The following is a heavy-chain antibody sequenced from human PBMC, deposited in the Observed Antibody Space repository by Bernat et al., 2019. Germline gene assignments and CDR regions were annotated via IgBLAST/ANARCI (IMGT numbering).Heavy chain of an antibody. V-gene: IGHV6-1*01. CDR1: GDSVSSTGAT. CDR2: TYYRSKWYN. D-gene: IGHD3-10*01. J-gene: IGHJ5*02. Sequence: QVQLQQSSPGPVKPSQTLSLTCAISGDSVSSTGATWNWIRQSPSGGLEWLGRTYYRSKWYNDYAVSVKSRITINPDTSKNQFSLQLNSVTPEDTAVYYCARESHGMVNWFDPWGQGTLVTVSS. CDR3: ARESHGMVNWFDP.